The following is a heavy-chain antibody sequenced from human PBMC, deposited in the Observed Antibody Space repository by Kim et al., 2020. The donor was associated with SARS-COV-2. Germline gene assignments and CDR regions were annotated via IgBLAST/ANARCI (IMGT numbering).Heavy chain of an antibody. V-gene: IGHV1-3*01. Sequence: ASVKVSCKASGYTFTSYAMHWVRQAPGQRLEWMGWINAGNGNTKYSQKFQGRVTITRDTSASTAYMELSSLRSEDTAVYYCARDPYITGTTKPHWFDPWGQGTLVTVSS. CDR3: ARDPYITGTTKPHWFDP. CDR2: INAGNGNT. CDR1: GYTFTSYA. J-gene: IGHJ5*02. D-gene: IGHD1-20*01.